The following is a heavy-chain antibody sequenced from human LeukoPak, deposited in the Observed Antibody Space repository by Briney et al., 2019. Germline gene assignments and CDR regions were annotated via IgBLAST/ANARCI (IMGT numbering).Heavy chain of an antibody. Sequence: GWSLRLSCAASGFTFDDYTMHWVRQAGGECLEWLSLISWDGGSTYYADSVKGRLTISRDNSKNSLYLQMNSLRTEDTALYYCAKDLTGYSYGLDYWGQGTLVTVSS. V-gene: IGHV3-43*01. CDR1: GFTFDDYT. CDR2: ISWDGGST. D-gene: IGHD5-18*01. CDR3: AKDLTGYSYGLDY. J-gene: IGHJ4*02.